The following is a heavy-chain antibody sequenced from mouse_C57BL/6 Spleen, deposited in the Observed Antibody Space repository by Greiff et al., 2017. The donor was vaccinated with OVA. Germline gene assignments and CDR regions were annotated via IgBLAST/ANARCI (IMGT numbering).Heavy chain of an antibody. Sequence: VHLVESGPGLVQPSQSLSITCTVSGFSLTSYGVHWVRQSPGKGLEWLGVIWSGGSTDYNAAFISRLSISKDNSKSQVFFKMNSLQADDTAIYYCASIYYYGSSYGYFDVWGTGTTVTVSS. J-gene: IGHJ1*03. CDR2: IWSGGST. D-gene: IGHD1-1*01. CDR1: GFSLTSYG. V-gene: IGHV2-2*01. CDR3: ASIYYYGSSYGYFDV.